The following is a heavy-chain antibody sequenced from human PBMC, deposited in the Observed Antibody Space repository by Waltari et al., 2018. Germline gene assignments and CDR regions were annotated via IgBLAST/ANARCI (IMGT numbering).Heavy chain of an antibody. J-gene: IGHJ3*01. CDR2: ISYTGAT. CDR1: GGSISTKRHF. V-gene: IGHV4-39*01. D-gene: IGHD5-12*01. Sequence: QLQLQESGPGLVKPSETLSLSCSVSGGSISTKRHFWGWIRQPPGQGLQWIGTISYTGATYYSPSLKSRVTLSRDTSKNQLSLKLGSVTAADTAMYYCATYIGASVGTAAFDVWGQGTMVTVS. CDR3: ATYIGASVGTAAFDV.